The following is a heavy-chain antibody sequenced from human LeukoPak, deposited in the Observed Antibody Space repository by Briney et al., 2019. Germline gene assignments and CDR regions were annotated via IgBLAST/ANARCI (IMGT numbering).Heavy chain of an antibody. J-gene: IGHJ4*02. CDR1: GFTFSSYA. Sequence: GGSLRLSCAASGFTFSSYAMSWVRQAPGKGLEWVSYISSSSSTIYYADSVKGRFTISRDNAKNSLYLQMNSLRAEDTAVYYCARRTANDYWGQGTLVTVSS. V-gene: IGHV3-48*01. CDR2: ISSSSSTI. D-gene: IGHD1-1*01. CDR3: ARRTANDY.